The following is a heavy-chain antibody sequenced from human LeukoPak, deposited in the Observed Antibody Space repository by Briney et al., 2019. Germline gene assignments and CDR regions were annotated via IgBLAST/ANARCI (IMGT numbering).Heavy chain of an antibody. CDR1: GYTFNTYI. CDR3: ARDRVVPFDY. J-gene: IGHJ4*02. V-gene: IGHV1-46*02. CDR2: INPSGGST. Sequence: ASVKVSCKASGYTFNTYIMNWVRQAPGQGLEWMGIINPSGGSTSYAQKFQGRVTMTRDTSTSTVYMELSSLRSEDTAVYYCARDRVVPFDYWGQGTLVTVSS. D-gene: IGHD2-2*01.